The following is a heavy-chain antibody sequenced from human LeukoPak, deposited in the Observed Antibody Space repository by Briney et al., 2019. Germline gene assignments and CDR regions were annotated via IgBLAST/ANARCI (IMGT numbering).Heavy chain of an antibody. CDR3: APTAYSSGWPHDY. J-gene: IGHJ4*02. V-gene: IGHV3-23*01. CDR2: ISGSGGST. CDR1: GGSFSGYY. Sequence: PSETLSLTCAVYGGSFSGYYWSWVRQAPGKGLEWVSAISGSGGSTYYADSVKGRFTISRDNSKNTLYLQMNSLRAEDTAVYYCAPTAYSSGWPHDYWAREPWSPSPQ. D-gene: IGHD6-19*01.